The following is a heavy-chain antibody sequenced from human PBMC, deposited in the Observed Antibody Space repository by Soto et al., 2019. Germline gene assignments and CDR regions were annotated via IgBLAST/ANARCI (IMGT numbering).Heavy chain of an antibody. CDR3: AKEGYPPPVTYELHNWFDP. D-gene: IGHD2-2*01. CDR1: GFTFSNYG. Sequence: QVQLVESGGGVVQPGRSLRLSCAVSGFTFSNYGMHWVRQAPGTGLEWVAVIADDGSNKYYPDSVKGRFTISRDNSKNTLYLQMDSLRAEDTAVYYCAKEGYPPPVTYELHNWFDPWGQGTLVTVSS. V-gene: IGHV3-30*18. J-gene: IGHJ5*02. CDR2: IADDGSNK.